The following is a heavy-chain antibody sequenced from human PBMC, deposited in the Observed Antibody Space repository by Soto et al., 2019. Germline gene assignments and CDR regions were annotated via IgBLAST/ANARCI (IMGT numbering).Heavy chain of an antibody. Sequence: PSETLSLTCGVSGDTISTGGYSWAWIRQPPGKALEWIGHTYHSGNPYYNPSLKSRVTISVDRSKNRFSLKLSSVTAADTAVYYCAREGEYDSSGYYYIDYWGQGTLVTVSS. CDR1: GDTISTGGYS. J-gene: IGHJ4*02. V-gene: IGHV4-30-2*01. D-gene: IGHD3-22*01. CDR2: TYHSGNP. CDR3: AREGEYDSSGYYYIDY.